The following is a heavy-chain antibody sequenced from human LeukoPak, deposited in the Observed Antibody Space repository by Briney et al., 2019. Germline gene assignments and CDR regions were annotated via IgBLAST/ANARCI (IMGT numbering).Heavy chain of an antibody. J-gene: IGHJ4*02. CDR2: TYYSGST. Sequence: PSETLSLTCTVSGGSISSYYWSWIRQPPGKGLEWIGYTYYSGSTNYNPSLKSRVTISIDTSKNQFSLKLSSVTAADTAVYYCARDAHRRGYSYGYDYWGQGTLVTVSS. V-gene: IGHV4-59*01. D-gene: IGHD5-18*01. CDR3: ARDAHRRGYSYGYDY. CDR1: GGSISSYY.